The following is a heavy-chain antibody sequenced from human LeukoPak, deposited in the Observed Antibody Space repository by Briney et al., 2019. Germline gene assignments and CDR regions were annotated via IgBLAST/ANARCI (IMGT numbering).Heavy chain of an antibody. V-gene: IGHV5-51*01. CDR3: ARYGPRGGYYYYMDV. CDR2: IYPGDSDT. CDR1: GYSFTSYW. D-gene: IGHD3-10*01. Sequence: GESLKISCKGSGYSFTSYWIGWVRQMPGKGLEWMGIIYPGDSDTRYSPSFQGQVTISADKSICTAYLQWSSLKASDTAMYYCARYGPRGGYYYYMDVWGKGTTVTVSS. J-gene: IGHJ6*03.